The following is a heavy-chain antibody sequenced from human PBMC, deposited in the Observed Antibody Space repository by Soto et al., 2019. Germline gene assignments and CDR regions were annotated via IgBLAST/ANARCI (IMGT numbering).Heavy chain of an antibody. Sequence: PVGSLRLSCAASGFTFDDYAMHWVRQAPGKGLEWVSGISWNSGSIGYADSVKGRFTISRDNAKNSLYLQMNSLRAEDTALYYCAKDLAAHGFDYWGQGTLVTVSS. V-gene: IGHV3-9*01. J-gene: IGHJ4*02. CDR1: GFTFDDYA. CDR2: ISWNSGSI. D-gene: IGHD6-13*01. CDR3: AKDLAAHGFDY.